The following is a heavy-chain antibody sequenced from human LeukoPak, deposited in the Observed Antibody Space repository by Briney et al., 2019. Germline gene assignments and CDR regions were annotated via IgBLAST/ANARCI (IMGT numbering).Heavy chain of an antibody. CDR1: GFTFTSYA. Sequence: GGSLRLSCTASGFTFTSYAMSWVRQAPGKGLEWVSVISGTGGSTNHADSVKGRFTISRDNSKNTLYLQMNSPRAEDTAVYYCAKESGDDSSGYYEVFDYWGQGTLVTVSS. CDR3: AKESGDDSSGYYEVFDY. V-gene: IGHV3-23*01. J-gene: IGHJ4*02. D-gene: IGHD3-22*01. CDR2: ISGTGGST.